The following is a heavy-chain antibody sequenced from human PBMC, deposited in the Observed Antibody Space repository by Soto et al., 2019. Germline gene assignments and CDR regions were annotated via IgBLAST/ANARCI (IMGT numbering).Heavy chain of an antibody. V-gene: IGHV1-3*01. J-gene: IGHJ3*02. CDR2: INAGNGNT. CDR3: AGGGGRYYYDACDI. Sequence: QVQLVQSGAEVKKPGASVKVSCKASGYTFTSYAMHWVRQAPGQRLEWMGWINAGNGNTKYSQKFQGRVTITGDTSASTADMEVSSLSSEDTAVYYCAGGGGRYYYDACDIWGQGTMVTVSS. D-gene: IGHD1-26*01. CDR1: GYTFTSYA.